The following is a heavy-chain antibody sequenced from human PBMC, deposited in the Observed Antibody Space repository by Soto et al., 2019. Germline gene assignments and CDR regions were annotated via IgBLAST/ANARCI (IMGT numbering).Heavy chain of an antibody. CDR3: ARDLGAVTTLGFQN. CDR2: ISSRGYI. V-gene: IGHV3-21*01. D-gene: IGHD4-17*01. J-gene: IGHJ1*01. Sequence: EVQLVESGGGLVKPGGSLRLSCAASGFTFSNSVMTWVGQAPGKGLAWVSYISSRGYIFYADSVKGRFTISRDNAKDALYLQMNSLRAEDTAVYYCARDLGAVTTLGFQNWGQGALVTVSS. CDR1: GFTFSNSV.